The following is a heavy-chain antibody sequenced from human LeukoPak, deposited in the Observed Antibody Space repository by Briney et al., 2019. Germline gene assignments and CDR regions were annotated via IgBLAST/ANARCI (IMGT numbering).Heavy chain of an antibody. D-gene: IGHD6-13*01. CDR3: ARGYSSSCVDY. CDR1: GFTFSTYC. V-gene: IGHV3-7*01. Sequence: GGSLRLSCAASGFTFSTYCMSWVRQAPGKGLEWVAYIKQDGSEKYYVDSVKGRFTISRDNAKNSLYLQMNSLRAEDTAVYYCARGYSSSCVDYWGQGTLVTVSS. CDR2: IKQDGSEK. J-gene: IGHJ4*02.